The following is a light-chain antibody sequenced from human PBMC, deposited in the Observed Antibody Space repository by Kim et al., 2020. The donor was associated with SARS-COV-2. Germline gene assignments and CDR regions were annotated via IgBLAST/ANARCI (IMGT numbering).Light chain of an antibody. CDR1: SLRNNY. Sequence: SSELTQDPAVSVALGQTIRITCPGDSLRNNYAFWCQQKPGHAPVDVIYGKNTRPSGIPDRFSGSSTGNTAPLTITGAQAEDEADYYCNSRDSSGNHWVFGGGTQLTVL. CDR2: GKN. CDR3: NSRDSSGNHWV. V-gene: IGLV3-19*01. J-gene: IGLJ3*02.